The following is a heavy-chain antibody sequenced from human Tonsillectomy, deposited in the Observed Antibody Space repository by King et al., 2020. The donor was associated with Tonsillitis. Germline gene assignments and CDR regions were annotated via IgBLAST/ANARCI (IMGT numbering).Heavy chain of an antibody. V-gene: IGHV1-69*01. CDR3: ARGFEIAAAGSRVPYYYYGMDV. CDR2: IIPMFGTA. CDR1: GGTFSSYA. Sequence: VQLVQSGAEVKKPGSSVKVSCKASGGTFSSYAISWVRQAPGQGLEWMGGIIPMFGTANYAQKFQGRVTITADESTSTAYMELSSLRSADTDVYYCARGFEIAAAGSRVPYYYYGMDVWGQGTTVTVSS. D-gene: IGHD6-13*01. J-gene: IGHJ6*02.